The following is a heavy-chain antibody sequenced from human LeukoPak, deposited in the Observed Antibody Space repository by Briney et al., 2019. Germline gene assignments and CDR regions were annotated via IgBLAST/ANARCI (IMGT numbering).Heavy chain of an antibody. CDR3: AKGIYSSGWSYFDY. D-gene: IGHD6-19*01. Sequence: GGSLRLSCAASGFTFSNSAMSWVRQAPGEGLEWVSTLSGSGITTYYADPVKGRFTISRDNSKNTLHLQMNSLRAADTAVYYCAKGIYSSGWSYFDYWGHGTLVTVSS. V-gene: IGHV3-23*01. J-gene: IGHJ4*01. CDR1: GFTFSNSA. CDR2: LSGSGITT.